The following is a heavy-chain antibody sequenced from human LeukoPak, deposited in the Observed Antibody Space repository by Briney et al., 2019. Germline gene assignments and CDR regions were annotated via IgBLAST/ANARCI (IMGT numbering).Heavy chain of an antibody. CDR3: ARPHSLGGSFYMFDY. V-gene: IGHV1-18*01. Sequence: ASVKVSCKASGYTFTSYGISWVRQAPGQGLEWIGWGSTYNGNTDYAQNVPGRVSMTTDASTNTAYMDLRSLRPDDTAVYYCARPHSLGGSFYMFDYWGQGTLITVSS. CDR1: GYTFTSYG. D-gene: IGHD1-26*01. CDR2: GSTYNGNT. J-gene: IGHJ4*02.